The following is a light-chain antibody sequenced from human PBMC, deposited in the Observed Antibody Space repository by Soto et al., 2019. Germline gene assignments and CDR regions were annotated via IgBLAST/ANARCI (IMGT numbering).Light chain of an antibody. CDR2: VAS. J-gene: IGKJ4*01. CDR3: HHSYTFPV. Sequence: DIQMTQSPSSLSASVGDRVTLTCRASQSINNYVNWYQQRPGAAPKLLIYVASNLHSGVPSRFSGSGSGTVFTLTISSLQPEDSAIYYCHHSYTFPVFGGGTKVEIK. CDR1: QSINNY. V-gene: IGKV1-39*01.